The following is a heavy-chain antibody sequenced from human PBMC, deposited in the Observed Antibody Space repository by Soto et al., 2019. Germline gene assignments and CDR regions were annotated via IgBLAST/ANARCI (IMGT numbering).Heavy chain of an antibody. D-gene: IGHD1-26*01. CDR1: GYTFTSYD. Sequence: QVQLVQSGAEVKKPGASVKVSCKASGYTFTSYDISWVRQAPGQGLEWMGWISAYNGNTNYVQNLQGRVTMTTDTSTSTVHMELRSLRSDDTAVYYCARASGSSYWFDPWGQGTLVTVS. V-gene: IGHV1-18*01. J-gene: IGHJ5*02. CDR3: ARASGSSYWFDP. CDR2: ISAYNGNT.